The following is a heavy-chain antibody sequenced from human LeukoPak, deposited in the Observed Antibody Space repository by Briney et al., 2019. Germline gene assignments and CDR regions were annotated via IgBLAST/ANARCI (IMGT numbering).Heavy chain of an antibody. CDR2: IYHSGST. CDR1: GYSIRSGYY. Sequence: PSETLSLSCDVSGYSIRSGYYWGWIRQSPVKGLEWIGSIYHSGSTSKNPSLKSRVAISVDTSKNQFSLKLSSVTAADTAVYYCAGHRYYEYLGEFNWFDPWGQGTLVTVSS. D-gene: IGHD3-3*01. J-gene: IGHJ5*02. CDR3: AGHRYYEYLGEFNWFDP. V-gene: IGHV4-38-2*01.